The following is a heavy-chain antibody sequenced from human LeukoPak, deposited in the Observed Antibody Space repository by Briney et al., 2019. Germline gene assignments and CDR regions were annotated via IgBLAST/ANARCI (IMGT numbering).Heavy chain of an antibody. V-gene: IGHV4-4*07. CDR3: ARDQYYDFWSGYYPAWFDP. J-gene: IGHJ5*02. CDR2: IYTSGST. CDR1: GGSISSYY. D-gene: IGHD3-3*01. Sequence: PSETLSLTCTVSGGSISSYYWSWIRQPVGKELEWIVRIYTSGSTNYNPSLKSRVTMSVDSSKNQFSLKLSSVTAADTAVYYCARDQYYDFWSGYYPAWFDPWGQGTLVTVSS.